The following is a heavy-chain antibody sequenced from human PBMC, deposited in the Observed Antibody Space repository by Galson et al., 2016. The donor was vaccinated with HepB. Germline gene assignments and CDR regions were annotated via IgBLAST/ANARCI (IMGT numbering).Heavy chain of an antibody. Sequence: CAISGDSVSSDRATWNWFRQSPSRGLEWLGRTYYRSQWYYDYAVSVKSRMTITPDASKNQFSLHLDSVTPDDTAAYFCARGGYWTTVGVFDSWGQGTLVTVSS. CDR2: TYYRSQWYY. J-gene: IGHJ4*02. D-gene: IGHD4-17*01. CDR3: ARGGYWTTVGVFDS. CDR1: GDSVSSDRAT. V-gene: IGHV6-1*01.